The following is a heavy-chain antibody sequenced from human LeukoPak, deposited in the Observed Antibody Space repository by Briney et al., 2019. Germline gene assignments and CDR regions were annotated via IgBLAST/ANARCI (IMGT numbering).Heavy chain of an antibody. J-gene: IGHJ5*02. CDR2: IYYSGST. CDR1: GGSISSYY. Sequence: SETLSLTCIVSGGSISSYYWSWIRQPPGKGLEWIGYIYYSGSTNYNPSLKSRVTISVDTSKNQFSLKLSSVTAADTAVYYCARDTSSSWHNWFDPWGQGTLVTVSS. D-gene: IGHD6-13*01. CDR3: ARDTSSSWHNWFDP. V-gene: IGHV4-59*01.